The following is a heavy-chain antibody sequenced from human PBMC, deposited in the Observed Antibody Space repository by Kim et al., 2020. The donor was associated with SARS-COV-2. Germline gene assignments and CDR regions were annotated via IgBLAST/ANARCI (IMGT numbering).Heavy chain of an antibody. CDR1: GFTFSSYE. V-gene: IGHV3-48*03. J-gene: IGHJ3*02. CDR2: ISSSGSTI. Sequence: GGSLRLSCAASGFTFSSYEMNWVRQAPGKGLEWVSYISSSGSTIYYADSVKGRFTISRDNAKNSLYLQMNSLRAEDTAVYYCARPTPLLWFETYDAFDISGQGTMGTVSS. CDR3: ARPTPLLWFETYDAFDI. D-gene: IGHD3-10*01.